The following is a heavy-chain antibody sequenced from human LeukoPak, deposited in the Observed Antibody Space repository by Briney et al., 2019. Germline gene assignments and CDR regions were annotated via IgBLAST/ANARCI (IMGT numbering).Heavy chain of an antibody. D-gene: IGHD3-3*01. J-gene: IGHJ6*02. CDR1: GYTFINHY. Sequence: ASVKVSCKASGYTFINHYIHWVRQAPGQGLEWMGIINPSGGSTSYAQKFQGRVTMTRDTSTSTVYMEVSSLRSEDTAVYYCARVAGIADFWSAMDVWGQGTTVTVSS. V-gene: IGHV1-46*01. CDR2: INPSGGST. CDR3: ARVAGIADFWSAMDV.